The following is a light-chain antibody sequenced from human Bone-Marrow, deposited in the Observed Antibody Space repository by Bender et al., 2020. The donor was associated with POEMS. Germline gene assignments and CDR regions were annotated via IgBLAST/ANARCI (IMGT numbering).Light chain of an antibody. Sequence: SYELTQPSSVSVSPGQTARITCSGDALLKQYTYWYQQKPGQAPVLVIYKDNERPSGIPERFSGSTSGTTVTLTISGVQAEDEADYYCQSADGLGFSWVFGGGTKLTVL. V-gene: IGLV3-25*03. CDR1: ALLKQY. CDR2: KDN. CDR3: QSADGLGFSWV. J-gene: IGLJ3*02.